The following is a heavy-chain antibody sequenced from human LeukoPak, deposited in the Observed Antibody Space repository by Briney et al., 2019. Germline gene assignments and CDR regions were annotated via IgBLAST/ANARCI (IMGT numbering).Heavy chain of an antibody. Sequence: GGSLRLSCAASGFTFSDAWMSWVRQAPGKGLEWVGRIKSKTDGGTTDYAAPVKGRFTISRDNSKNTLYLQMNSLKTEDTAVYYCTTRGGSFSIFDYWGQGTLVTVSS. V-gene: IGHV3-15*01. J-gene: IGHJ4*02. D-gene: IGHD1-26*01. CDR2: IKSKTDGGTT. CDR1: GFTFSDAW. CDR3: TTRGGSFSIFDY.